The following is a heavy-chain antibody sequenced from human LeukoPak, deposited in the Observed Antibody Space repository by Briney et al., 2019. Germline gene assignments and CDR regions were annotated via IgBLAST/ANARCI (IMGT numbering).Heavy chain of an antibody. CDR2: IYYSGST. V-gene: IGHV4-39*07. D-gene: IGHD5-24*01. Sequence: SETLSLTCTVSGGSISSSSYYWGWIRQPPGKGLEWIGSIYYSGSTYYNPSLKSRVTISVDTSKNQFSLKLSSVTAADTAVYYCARVVEMATSYFDYWGQGTLVTVSS. CDR3: ARVVEMATSYFDY. J-gene: IGHJ4*02. CDR1: GGSISSSSYY.